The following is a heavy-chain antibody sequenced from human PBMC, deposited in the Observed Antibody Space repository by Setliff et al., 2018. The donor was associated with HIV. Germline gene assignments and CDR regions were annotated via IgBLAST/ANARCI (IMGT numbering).Heavy chain of an antibody. CDR1: GYTFTGYY. J-gene: IGHJ1*01. CDR2: INPNSGGT. V-gene: IGHV1-2*02. Sequence: KVSCKASGYTFTGYYMHWVRQAPGQGLEWMGWINPNSGGTNYAQKFQGRVTMTRDASISTAYMELSRLRSDDTAVYYCARGRIAVAGWRDFQHWGQGTLVTVSS. CDR3: ARGRIAVAGWRDFQH. D-gene: IGHD6-19*01.